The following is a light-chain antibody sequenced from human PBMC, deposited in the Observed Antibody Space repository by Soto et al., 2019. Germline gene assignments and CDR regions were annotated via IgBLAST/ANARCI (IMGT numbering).Light chain of an antibody. CDR2: EVS. CDR1: SSDVGAYKY. Sequence: QSVLTQPASVSGSPGQTVTISCTATSSDVGAYKYASWYQQHPGKAPKLMSYEVSNRPSGVSNRFSGSKSGNTASLTISGLQADDEADYYCNSYAGDIIRFVFGTGTKVTVL. CDR3: NSYAGDIIRFV. V-gene: IGLV2-14*01. J-gene: IGLJ1*01.